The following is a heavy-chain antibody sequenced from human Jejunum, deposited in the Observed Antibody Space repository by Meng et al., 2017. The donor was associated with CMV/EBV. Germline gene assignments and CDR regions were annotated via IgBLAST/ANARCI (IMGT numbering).Heavy chain of an antibody. J-gene: IGHJ4*02. Sequence: SGYSFTAYYWHWGQQAPGQGLEWLGWINPNSGATSYAQNFQDRVTMTRDTSISTAYMELSRLRSDDTAVYYCARDSIGDSYFNYWGQGKLVTVSS. CDR2: INPNSGAT. CDR1: GYSFTAYY. V-gene: IGHV1-2*02. CDR3: ARDSIGDSYFNY. D-gene: IGHD2-21*02.